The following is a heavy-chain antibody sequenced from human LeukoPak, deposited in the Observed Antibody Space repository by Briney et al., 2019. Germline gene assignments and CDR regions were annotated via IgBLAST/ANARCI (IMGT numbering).Heavy chain of an antibody. CDR3: ARDRYCSGGSCYSGGRGY. CDR2: ISYDGNNK. V-gene: IGHV3-30*03. Sequence: GGSLRLSCAASGFTFSSYGMHWVRQAPGKGLEWVAVISYDGNNKYYADSVKGRFTISRDNSKNTLYLQMNSLRPEDTAVYYCARDRYCSGGSCYSGGRGYWGQGTLVTVSS. CDR1: GFTFSSYG. J-gene: IGHJ4*02. D-gene: IGHD2-15*01.